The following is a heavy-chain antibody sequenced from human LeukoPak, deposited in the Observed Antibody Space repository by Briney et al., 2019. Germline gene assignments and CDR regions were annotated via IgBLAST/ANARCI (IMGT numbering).Heavy chain of an antibody. J-gene: IGHJ6*02. V-gene: IGHV4-61*02. CDR3: ARWDV. CDR2: IYTSGST. Sequence: PSQILSLTCTVSGGSISSGSYYWSWIRQPAGKGLEWIGRIYTSGSTNYNPSLKSRVTISVDTSKNQFSLKLSSVTAADTAVYYCARWDVWGQGTTVTVSS. CDR1: GGSISSGSYY.